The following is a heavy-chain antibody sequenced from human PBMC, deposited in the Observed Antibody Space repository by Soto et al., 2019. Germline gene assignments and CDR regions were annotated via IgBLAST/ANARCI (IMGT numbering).Heavy chain of an antibody. D-gene: IGHD2-2*01. V-gene: IGHV4-39*02. Sequence: QLQLQESGPGLVKPSETLSLTCTVSGGSISSSSYYWGWIRQPPGKGLEWIGSIYYSGSTYYNPSLKSRVTISVDTSKNQFTLKLSSVTAADTAVYYCARDSPAGVVVVPAAWFDPWGQGTLVTVSS. J-gene: IGHJ5*02. CDR2: IYYSGST. CDR3: ARDSPAGVVVVPAAWFDP. CDR1: GGSISSSSYY.